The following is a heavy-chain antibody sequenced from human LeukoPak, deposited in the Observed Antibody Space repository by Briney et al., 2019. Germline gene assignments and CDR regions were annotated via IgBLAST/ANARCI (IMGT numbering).Heavy chain of an antibody. V-gene: IGHV3-30*02. CDR3: AKGHIVVVPAGLGLDY. J-gene: IGHJ4*02. CDR2: IRYDGSNK. D-gene: IGHD2-2*01. Sequence: GGSLRLSCAASGFTFSSYGMHWVRQAPGKGLEWVAFIRYDGSNKYYADSVKGRFTISRDNSKNTLYLQMNSLRAEDTAVYYCAKGHIVVVPAGLGLDYWGQGTLVTVSS. CDR1: GFTFSSYG.